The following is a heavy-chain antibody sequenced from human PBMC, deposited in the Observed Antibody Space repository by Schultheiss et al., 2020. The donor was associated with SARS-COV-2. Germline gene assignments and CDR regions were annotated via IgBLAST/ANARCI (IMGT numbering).Heavy chain of an antibody. CDR1: GFTFSSYS. V-gene: IGHV3-21*01. D-gene: IGHD4-17*01. CDR3: AREYGDHSPYGMDV. Sequence: GGSLRLSCAASGFTFSSYSMNWVRQAPGKGLEWVSSISSSSSYIYYADSVKGRFTISRDNAKNSLYLQMNSLRAEDTAVYYCAREYGDHSPYGMDVWGQGTTVTVSS. J-gene: IGHJ6*02. CDR2: ISSSSSYI.